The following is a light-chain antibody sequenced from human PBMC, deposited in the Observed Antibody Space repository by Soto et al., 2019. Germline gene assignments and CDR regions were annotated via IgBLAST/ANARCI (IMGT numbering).Light chain of an antibody. CDR3: QQYYSYPQP. CDR1: QGISSY. V-gene: IGKV1-8*01. Sequence: AIRMTQSPSSLSASTGDRVTITCRASQGISSYLAWYQQKPGKAPKLLIYAASTLQSGVPSRFSCSGSGTDFTLTISCLQSEDFATYYCQQYYSYPQPFGHGT. J-gene: IGKJ1*01. CDR2: AAS.